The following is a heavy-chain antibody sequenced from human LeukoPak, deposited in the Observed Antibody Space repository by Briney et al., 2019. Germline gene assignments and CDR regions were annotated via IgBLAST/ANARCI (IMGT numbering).Heavy chain of an antibody. CDR1: GFTFSDHY. J-gene: IGHJ4*02. CDR3: ARVGFYYNASESYWGYFDY. D-gene: IGHD3-10*01. V-gene: IGHV3-30*03. Sequence: GGSLRLSCAASGFTFSDHYMDWVRQAPGKGLEWVAVISYDGSNEYYADSVKGRFTISRDSSKKTLYLQMTSLRAEDTAMYYCARVGFYYNASESYWGYFDYWGQGTLVTVSS. CDR2: ISYDGSNE.